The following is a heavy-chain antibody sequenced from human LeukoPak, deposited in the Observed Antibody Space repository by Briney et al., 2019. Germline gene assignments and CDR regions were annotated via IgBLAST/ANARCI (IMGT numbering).Heavy chain of an antibody. V-gene: IGHV1-69*13. CDR1: GGTFSSYA. CDR3: ARDSSSWYGDLDY. Sequence: SVKVSCKASGGTFSSYAISWVRQAPGQGLEWMGGIIPIFGTANYAQKFQGRVTITADESTSTAYMELSSLRSEDTAVYYCARDSSSWYGDLDYWGQGTLVTVSS. D-gene: IGHD6-13*01. J-gene: IGHJ4*02. CDR2: IIPIFGTA.